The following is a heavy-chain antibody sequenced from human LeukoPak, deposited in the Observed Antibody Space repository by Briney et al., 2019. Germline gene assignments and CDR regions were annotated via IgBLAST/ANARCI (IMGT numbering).Heavy chain of an antibody. J-gene: IGHJ6*03. CDR3: ARARTDNGYYYYYMDV. Sequence: EASVKVSCKASGYTFTSYAMHWVRQAPGQRLEWMGWINAGNGNTKYSQEFQGRVTITRDTSASTAYVELSSLRSEDMAVYYCARARTDNGYYYYYMDVWGKGTTVTVSS. D-gene: IGHD1-1*01. V-gene: IGHV1-3*03. CDR2: INAGNGNT. CDR1: GYTFTSYA.